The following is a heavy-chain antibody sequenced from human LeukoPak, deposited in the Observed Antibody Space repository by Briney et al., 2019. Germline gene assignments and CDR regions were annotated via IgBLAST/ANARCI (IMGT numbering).Heavy chain of an antibody. Sequence: SETLSLTCTVSGGSISSSSYYWGWIRQSPGKGLEWIGSSMYYSGSTYYNPSLKSRVTISVDTSNNQFSLKLTSVTAADTAVYYCARLDGERPDYWGQGTLVTVSS. V-gene: IGHV4-39*07. J-gene: IGHJ4*02. CDR1: GGSISSSSYY. CDR2: SMYYSGST. CDR3: ARLDGERPDY. D-gene: IGHD4-17*01.